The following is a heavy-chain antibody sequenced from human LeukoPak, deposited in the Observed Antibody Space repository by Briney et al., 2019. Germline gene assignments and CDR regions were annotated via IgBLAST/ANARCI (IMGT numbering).Heavy chain of an antibody. V-gene: IGHV1-18*01. J-gene: IGHJ6*02. CDR3: ARDWFSSSSLCAYSYVLYV. Sequence: ASVKVSCKASGDTFTNYGVSWVRQAPGQGLEWMGWISAYSGDTNYPQKLQGRVTMTTDTSTSTAYMELRSLKSDDTAVYYCARDWFSSSSLCAYSYVLYVWGQGTTVTVSS. D-gene: IGHD6-6*01. CDR1: GDTFTNYG. CDR2: ISAYSGDT.